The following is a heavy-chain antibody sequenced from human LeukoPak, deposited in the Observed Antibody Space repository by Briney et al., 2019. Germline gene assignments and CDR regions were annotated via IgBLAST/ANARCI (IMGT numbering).Heavy chain of an antibody. V-gene: IGHV3-30*02. CDR1: GFTFSTSG. CDR2: IRNDGNKK. CDR3: ARDPSN. J-gene: IGHJ4*02. Sequence: PGGSLRLSCVASGFTFSTSGMHWVRQSPGKGLDWVAFIRNDGNKKNYAESVKGRFTISRDNSMKTLYLQMNSLRAEDTAIYYCARDPSNWGQGTLVTVSS.